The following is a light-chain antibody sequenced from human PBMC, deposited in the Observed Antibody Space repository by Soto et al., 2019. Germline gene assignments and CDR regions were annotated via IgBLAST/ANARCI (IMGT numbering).Light chain of an antibody. CDR1: SSDVGTYYF. CDR3: SSFTSTSTRL. J-gene: IGLJ1*01. Sequence: QSALTQPASVSGSLGQSITISCTGSSSDVGTYYFVSWYQQHPGKVPKLMIYEGTKRPSGVSDRFSGSKSGNTASMTISGLQAEDEANYYCSSFTSTSTRLFGSGTKVTVL. V-gene: IGLV2-14*02. CDR2: EGT.